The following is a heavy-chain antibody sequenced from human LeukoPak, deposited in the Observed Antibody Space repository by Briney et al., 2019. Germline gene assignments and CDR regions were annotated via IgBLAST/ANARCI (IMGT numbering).Heavy chain of an antibody. Sequence: GGSLRLSCAASGFTFSDYYMSWVRQAPGKGLEWVSPISGSGGSTYYADSVKGRFTISRDNSKSTLYLQMNSLRAEDTAVYYCAKGSSLEWLLSPLQYWGQGTLVTVSS. D-gene: IGHD3-3*01. CDR1: GFTFSDYY. J-gene: IGHJ4*02. CDR2: ISGSGGST. CDR3: AKGSSLEWLLSPLQY. V-gene: IGHV3-23*01.